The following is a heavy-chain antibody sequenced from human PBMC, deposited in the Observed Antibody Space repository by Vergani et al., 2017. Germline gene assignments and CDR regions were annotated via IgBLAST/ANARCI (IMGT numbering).Heavy chain of an antibody. D-gene: IGHD3-16*01. V-gene: IGHV4-34*01. Sequence: QVQLQQWGAGLLKPSETLSLTCAVYGGSFSGYYWSWIRQPPGKGLEWSGEINHSGSTNYNPSLKSRVTISVDTSKNQFSLKLSSVTAADTAVYYCARGGDYYGMDVWGQGTTVTVSS. J-gene: IGHJ6*02. CDR1: GGSFSGYY. CDR3: ARGGDYYGMDV. CDR2: INHSGST.